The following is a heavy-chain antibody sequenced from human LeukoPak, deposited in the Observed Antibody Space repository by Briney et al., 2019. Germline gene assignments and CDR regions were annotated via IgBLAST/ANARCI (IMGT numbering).Heavy chain of an antibody. CDR2: ISGSGGST. CDR1: GITFSSYA. Sequence: PGGSLRLSCAASGITFSSYAMSWVRQAPGKGLEWVSVISGSGGSTYYADSVKGRFTISRDNSKITLYLQMNSLRAEDTAVYYCAKDYSSGWYYYFDYWGQGTLVTVSS. J-gene: IGHJ4*02. V-gene: IGHV3-23*01. D-gene: IGHD6-19*01. CDR3: AKDYSSGWYYYFDY.